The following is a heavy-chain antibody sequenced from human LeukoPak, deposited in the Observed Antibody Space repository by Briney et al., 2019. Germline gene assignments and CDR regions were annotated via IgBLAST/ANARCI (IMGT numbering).Heavy chain of an antibody. CDR2: ISRSSSFI. D-gene: IGHD4-17*01. CDR3: ARRGDYSGDAFDI. CDR1: GFTFSSYS. V-gene: IGHV3-21*01. Sequence: GGSLRLSCAASGFTFSSYSMNWVRQAPGKGLEWVSSISRSSSFIYYADSVKGRFTISRDNAKNSLYLQMNSLRAEDTAVFYCARRGDYSGDAFDIWGQGTMVTVSP. J-gene: IGHJ3*02.